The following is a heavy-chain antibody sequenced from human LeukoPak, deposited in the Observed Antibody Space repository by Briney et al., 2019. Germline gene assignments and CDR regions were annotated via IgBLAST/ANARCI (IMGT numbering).Heavy chain of an antibody. D-gene: IGHD3-16*01. Sequence: GGSLRLSCAASGFAFSSYQMDWARQAPGKGLEWVAYISEDGGYSTEYADSVKSRFTISRDDAKNSFELQMDSIGTEGKALLCCPRDGGPGGSHFDLGGRGTVVTVSS. CDR1: GFAFSSYQ. CDR2: ISEDGGYST. CDR3: PRDGGPGGSHFDL. J-gene: IGHJ4*02. V-gene: IGHV3-48*03.